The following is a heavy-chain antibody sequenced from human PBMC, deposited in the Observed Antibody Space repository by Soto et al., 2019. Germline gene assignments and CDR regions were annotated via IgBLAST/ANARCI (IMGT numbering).Heavy chain of an antibody. CDR3: ARASTGSGSYSPHFDY. CDR1: GYTFTGYY. V-gene: IGHV1-2*04. CDR2: INPNSGGT. D-gene: IGHD3-10*01. J-gene: IGHJ4*02. Sequence: GASVKASCTASGYTFTGYYMHCVRQAPGQGLEWMGWINPNSGGTNYAQKFQGWVTMTRDTSISTAYMELSRLRSDDTAVYYCARASTGSGSYSPHFDYWGQGTLVTVS.